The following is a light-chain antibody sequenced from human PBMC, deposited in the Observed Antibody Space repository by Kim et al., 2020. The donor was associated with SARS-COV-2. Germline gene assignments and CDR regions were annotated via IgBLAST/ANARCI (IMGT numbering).Light chain of an antibody. V-gene: IGKV3-15*01. J-gene: IGKJ2*01. CDR1: QTVSSN. CDR3: QQYNNWPYT. CDR2: GAS. Sequence: EIVMTQSPATLSVSPGERATLSCRASQTVSSNLAWYQQKPGQAPRLLIYGASTRATGIPSRFSGSGSGTEFTLTISSLQSEDFAVYSCQQYNNWPYTFGQGTNWRS.